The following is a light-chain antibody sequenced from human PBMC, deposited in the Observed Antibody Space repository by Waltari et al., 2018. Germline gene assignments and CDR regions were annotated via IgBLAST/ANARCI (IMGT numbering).Light chain of an antibody. Sequence: QSALTQPASVSGSPGQSLTIPSTGGSNNFGNYYLISWYQQHPGKAPKLVIFEGSKRPSGVSDRFSGSHSDNSASLTISGLQAEDEADYYCCSYGGRTTIFGGGTRLTVL. CDR2: EGS. CDR1: SNNFGNYYL. V-gene: IGLV2-23*01. J-gene: IGLJ2*01. CDR3: CSYGGRTTI.